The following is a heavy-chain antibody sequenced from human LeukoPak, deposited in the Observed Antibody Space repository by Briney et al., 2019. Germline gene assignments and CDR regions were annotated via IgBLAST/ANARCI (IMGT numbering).Heavy chain of an antibody. V-gene: IGHV3-48*04. CDR2: ISNSGSTI. D-gene: IGHD1-1*01. CDR3: AREGIGRYYYYYYMDV. CDR1: GFTFSSYG. Sequence: GGSLRLSCAASGFTFSSYGMHWVRQAPGKGLEWVSYISNSGSTIYYADSVKGRFTISRDNAKNSLYLQMNSLRAEDTAVYYCAREGIGRYYYYYYMDVWGKGTTVTISS. J-gene: IGHJ6*03.